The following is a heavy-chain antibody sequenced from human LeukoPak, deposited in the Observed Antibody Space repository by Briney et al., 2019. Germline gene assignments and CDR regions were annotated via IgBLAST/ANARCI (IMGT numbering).Heavy chain of an antibody. V-gene: IGHV1-46*01. J-gene: IGHJ5*02. CDR1: GYTFIKHW. CDR2: INPTGSAT. D-gene: IGHD2-15*01. Sequence: ASVKVSCKASGYTFIKHWMHWVRQAPGQGLEWVGLINPTGSATLYAQKFQGRVTLTRDMSTNTDYMELRSLKSEDTAVYYCARDIAWWFDPWGQGTLVTVSS. CDR3: ARDIAWWFDP.